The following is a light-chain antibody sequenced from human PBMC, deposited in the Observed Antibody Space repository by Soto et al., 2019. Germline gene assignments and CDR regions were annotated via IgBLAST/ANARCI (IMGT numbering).Light chain of an antibody. V-gene: IGLV1-51*01. CDR1: SSNIATNY. CDR3: GTWDTSLSAGV. J-gene: IGLJ3*02. CDR2: GEN. Sequence: QSVLTQPPSVSAAPGQRVTISCSGSSSNIATNYVSWYQHLPGAAPRLLICGENKRPSGIPDRFSGSNYGTSATLDITGLQTGDEADYYCGTWDTSLSAGVFGGGTKLNVL.